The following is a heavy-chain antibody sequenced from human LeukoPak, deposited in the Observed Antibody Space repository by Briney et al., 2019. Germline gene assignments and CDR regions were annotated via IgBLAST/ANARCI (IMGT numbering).Heavy chain of an antibody. CDR3: ARQAIAARRGLFFDY. Sequence: GGSLRLSCAASGFTFSSYEINWVRQAPGKGLEWVSYISNSGDTMFYADSVKGRFTISRDNAKKSLYLQMNSLRAEDTGIYFCARQAIAARRGLFFDYWGQGTLVTVSS. D-gene: IGHD6-6*01. CDR2: ISNSGDTM. CDR1: GFTFSSYE. V-gene: IGHV3-48*03. J-gene: IGHJ4*02.